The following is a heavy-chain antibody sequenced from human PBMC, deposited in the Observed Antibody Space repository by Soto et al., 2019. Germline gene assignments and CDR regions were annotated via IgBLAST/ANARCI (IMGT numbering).Heavy chain of an antibody. CDR2: IRKDGSEE. J-gene: IGHJ3*02. CDR3: ARDANYRDNSVYYDVFDI. D-gene: IGHD3-22*01. Sequence: DVQLMGSGGGLVQPGGSLRLSCAASGFNFRNDWMTWVRQAPGKGLEWVANIRKDGSEEHYVDSVKGRFSVSRDNAKESLYLHMNSLRIEDTAVYYCARDANYRDNSVYYDVFDIWGQGTMVTVSS. V-gene: IGHV3-7*05. CDR1: GFNFRNDW.